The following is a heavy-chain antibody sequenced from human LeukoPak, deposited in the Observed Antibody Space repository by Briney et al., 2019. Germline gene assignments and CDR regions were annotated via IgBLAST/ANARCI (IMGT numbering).Heavy chain of an antibody. CDR2: ISAYNGNT. CDR3: ARDLRQQLAYYYYYMDV. J-gene: IGHJ6*03. CDR1: GYTFTSYG. Sequence: APVKVSCKASGYTFTSYGISWVRQAPGQGLEWMGWISAYNGNTNYAQKLQGRVTMTTDTSTSTAYMELRSLRSDDTAVYYCARDLRQQLAYYYYYMDVWGKGTTVTVSS. D-gene: IGHD6-13*01. V-gene: IGHV1-18*01.